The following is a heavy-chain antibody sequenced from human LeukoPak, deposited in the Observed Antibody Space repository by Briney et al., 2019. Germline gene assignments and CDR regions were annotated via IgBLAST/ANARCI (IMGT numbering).Heavy chain of an antibody. D-gene: IGHD4-11*01. Sequence: GESLRLSCAASGFTFSSYGMHWVRQARGKGLEWVAVIWYGGSNKYYADSVKGRFTISRDNSKNTLYLQMNSLRAEDTAVYYCAKDLSSNGPLDHWGQGTLVTVSS. CDR2: IWYGGSNK. J-gene: IGHJ5*02. CDR3: AKDLSSNGPLDH. CDR1: GFTFSSYG. V-gene: IGHV3-30*02.